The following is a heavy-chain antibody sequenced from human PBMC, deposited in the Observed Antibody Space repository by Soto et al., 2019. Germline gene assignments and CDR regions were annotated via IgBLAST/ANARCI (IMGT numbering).Heavy chain of an antibody. V-gene: IGHV3-21*01. CDR1: GFTFSNYG. J-gene: IGHJ4*02. CDR3: ARAFGDAYYFDY. D-gene: IGHD2-21*02. CDR2: ISGNGADT. Sequence: XVSLTLSCAASGFTFSNYGMSWVRQPPGKGLEWVATISGNGADTYYADSVKGRFTISRDTAKNSPYLQMNSLRAEDTAVYYCARAFGDAYYFDYWGQGTLVTVSS.